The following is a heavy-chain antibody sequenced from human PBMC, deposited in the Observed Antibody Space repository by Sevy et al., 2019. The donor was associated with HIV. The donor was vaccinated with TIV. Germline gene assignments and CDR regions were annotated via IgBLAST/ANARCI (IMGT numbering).Heavy chain of an antibody. D-gene: IGHD3-10*01. J-gene: IGHJ4*02. V-gene: IGHV4-39*01. CDR3: ASSTLYGFYYFDY. CDR2: IYYSGST. Sequence: SETLSLTCTVSGGCISSSSYYWGWIRQPPGKGLEWIGSIYYSGSTYYNPSLKSRVTISVDTSKNQFSLKLSSVTAADTAVYYCASSTLYGFYYFDYWGQGALVTVSS. CDR1: GGCISSSSYY.